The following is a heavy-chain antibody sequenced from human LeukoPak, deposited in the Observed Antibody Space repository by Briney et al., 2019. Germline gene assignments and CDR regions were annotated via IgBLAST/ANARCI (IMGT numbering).Heavy chain of an antibody. Sequence: SETLSLTCAVSGWSFNDYYWNWIRQPPGKGLGWIGEINARGDTNYNPSLQSRVTISVDSSKNHFSLTLTSMLAADTAIYYCARGQVPAARGYNWFDPWGQGTLVTVS. CDR3: ARGQVPAARGYNWFDP. CDR2: INARGDT. J-gene: IGHJ5*02. CDR1: GWSFNDYY. D-gene: IGHD2-2*01. V-gene: IGHV4-34*01.